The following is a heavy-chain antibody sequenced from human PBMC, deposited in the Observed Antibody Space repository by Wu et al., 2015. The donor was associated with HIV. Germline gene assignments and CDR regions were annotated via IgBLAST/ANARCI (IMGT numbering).Heavy chain of an antibody. D-gene: IGHD4-17*01. J-gene: IGHJ2*01. CDR3: ARDSPATVTSHWYFDL. V-gene: IGHV1-46*01. CDR1: GYIFANFY. Sequence: VQLVQSGAEMKKPGASVKVSCKTSGYIFANFYIHWVRQAPGQGLEWMGMFNPRGGSTTYAQDFQGRLSMTRDTSSSTVYMELRSLRSDDTAVYYCARDSPATVTSHWYFDLWGRGTLVTVSS. CDR2: FNPRGGST.